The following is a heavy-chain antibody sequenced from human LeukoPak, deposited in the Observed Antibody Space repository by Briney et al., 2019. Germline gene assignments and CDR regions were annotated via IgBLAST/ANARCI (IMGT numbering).Heavy chain of an antibody. D-gene: IGHD5-18*01. CDR3: ARRSKRGGYSYGYDY. CDR1: GYTFTSYY. Sequence: ASVKVSCKASGYTFTSYYMHWVRQAPGQGLEWMGIINPSGGSTSYAQKFQGRVTMTTDTSTSTAYMELRSLRSDDTAVYYCARRSKRGGYSYGYDYWGQGTLVTVSS. CDR2: INPSGGST. J-gene: IGHJ4*02. V-gene: IGHV1-46*01.